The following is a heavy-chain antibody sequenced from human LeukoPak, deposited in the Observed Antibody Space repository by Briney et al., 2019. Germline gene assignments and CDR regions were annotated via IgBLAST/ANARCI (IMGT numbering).Heavy chain of an antibody. CDR3: AKGSSDYYYDY. J-gene: IGHJ4*02. V-gene: IGHV3-7*03. CDR2: IKQDGSEK. Sequence: GGSLRLSCAASGFTFSSYWMSWVRQAPGKGLEWVANIKQDGSEKYYVDSVKGRFTISRDNAKNSLYLQMNSLRAEDTAVYYCAKGSSDYYYDYWGQGTLVTVSA. D-gene: IGHD3-22*01. CDR1: GFTFSSYW.